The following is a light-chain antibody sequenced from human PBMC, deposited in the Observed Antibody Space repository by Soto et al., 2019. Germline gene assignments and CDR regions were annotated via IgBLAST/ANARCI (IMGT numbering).Light chain of an antibody. CDR2: MAS. V-gene: IGKV1-5*03. CDR3: QQYYRQAT. Sequence: DIQMTQSPSTLSASVGDGVTNTCRASQSITNWLAWYQQKPGKAPKPLICMASSLESGVPSRFSGSGGGTEFTLTISSLQPDDFATYYCQQYYRQATFGQGTKVDIK. J-gene: IGKJ1*01. CDR1: QSITNW.